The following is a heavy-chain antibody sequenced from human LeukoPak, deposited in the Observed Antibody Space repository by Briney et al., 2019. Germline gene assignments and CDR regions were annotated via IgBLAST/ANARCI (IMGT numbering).Heavy chain of an antibody. CDR1: GGSISGSTYY. D-gene: IGHD1-26*01. V-gene: IGHV4-61*02. CDR3: ARDGGSYSLDY. CDR2: IYASGST. Sequence: SSETLSLTCTVSGGSISGSTYYWSWIRQPAGKGLEWIGRIYASGSTSYNPSLKSRVTISVDTSKNQFSLKLSSVTAADTAIYYCARDGGSYSLDYWGRGTLVTVSS. J-gene: IGHJ4*02.